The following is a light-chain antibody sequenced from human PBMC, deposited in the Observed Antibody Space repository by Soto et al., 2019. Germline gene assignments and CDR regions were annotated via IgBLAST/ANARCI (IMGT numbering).Light chain of an antibody. V-gene: IGKV3-15*01. CDR3: QQFNKWPLT. CDR2: DAS. J-gene: IGKJ4*01. CDR1: QTIYNN. Sequence: EIVMTQSPANLSVSSGDRATLSCRASQTIYNNVAWYQQRPGQAPRLLIYDASTRATSVPARFSGSGDGTDFTRSISGLQSADCAVYYCQQFNKWPLTFGGGTKVDI.